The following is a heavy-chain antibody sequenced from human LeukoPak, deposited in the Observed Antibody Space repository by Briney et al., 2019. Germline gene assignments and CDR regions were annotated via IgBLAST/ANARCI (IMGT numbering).Heavy chain of an antibody. CDR1: GFTFDDYA. V-gene: IGHV3-9*01. CDR3: AKAHLTLSSGWSFYGMDV. CDR2: ISWNSGSI. D-gene: IGHD6-19*01. Sequence: GGSLRLSCAASGFTFDDYAMHWVRQAPGKGLDWDSGISWNSGSIAYADSVEGRFTVSRDNAKNSLYLQMNSLRAEDTALYYCAKAHLTLSSGWSFYGMDVWGQRTTVTVSS. J-gene: IGHJ6*02.